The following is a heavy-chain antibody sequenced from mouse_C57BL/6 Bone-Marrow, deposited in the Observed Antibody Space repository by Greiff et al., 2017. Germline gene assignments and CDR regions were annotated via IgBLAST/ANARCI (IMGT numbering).Heavy chain of an antibody. Sequence: QVQLQQPGAELVKPGASVKLSCKASGYTFTSYWMHWVKPRPGQGLEWIGMIHPNSGSTNYNEKFKSKATLTVDKSSSTAYMQLSSLTSEDSAVYYCARPHYYGSSLDYWGQGTTLTVSS. D-gene: IGHD1-1*01. CDR3: ARPHYYGSSLDY. J-gene: IGHJ2*01. CDR1: GYTFTSYW. CDR2: IHPNSGST. V-gene: IGHV1-64*01.